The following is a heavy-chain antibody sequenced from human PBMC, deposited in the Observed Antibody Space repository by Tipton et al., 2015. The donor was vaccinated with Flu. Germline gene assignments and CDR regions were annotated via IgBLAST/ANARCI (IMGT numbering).Heavy chain of an antibody. CDR3: ARHTGDSVRGVIDY. CDR2: IYHSGTT. Sequence: TLSLTCTVSGYSMRSDYFWGWVRRPPGKGLEWIGTIYHSGTTYYNPSLKSRLTISVDTSKNQFSLRLSSVTAADTAVYYCARHTGDSVRGVIDYWGQGTLVTVSS. J-gene: IGHJ4*02. D-gene: IGHD3-10*02. CDR1: GYSMRSDYF. V-gene: IGHV4-38-2*02.